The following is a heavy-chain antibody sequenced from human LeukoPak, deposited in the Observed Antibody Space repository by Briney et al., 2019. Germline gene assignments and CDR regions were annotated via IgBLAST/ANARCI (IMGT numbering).Heavy chain of an antibody. CDR2: ISYSGST. V-gene: IGHV4-59*01. J-gene: IGHJ2*01. Sequence: SETLSLTCTVSGGSISNYYWSWIRQPPGKGLEWIGYISYSGSTNYNPSLKSRVTISVYTSKNQFSLKMSSVTAADTAVYYCARASGASMVLAYFDLWGRGTLVTVSS. CDR1: GGSISNYY. CDR3: ARASGASMVLAYFDL. D-gene: IGHD6-25*01.